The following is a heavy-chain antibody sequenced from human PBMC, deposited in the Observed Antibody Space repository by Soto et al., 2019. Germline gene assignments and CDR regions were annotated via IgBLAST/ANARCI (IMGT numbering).Heavy chain of an antibody. D-gene: IGHD2-15*01. J-gene: IGHJ3*02. CDR2: IYYSGST. CDR1: GGSISSGGYS. V-gene: IGHV4-31*03. CDR3: ARDNELVAYAFDI. Sequence: SETLSLTCTVSGGSISSGGYSWSWIRQHPGKGLEWIGYIYYSGSTYYNPSLKSRVTISVDTSKNQFSLKLSSVTAADTSVYYCARDNELVAYAFDIWGQGTMVTVSS.